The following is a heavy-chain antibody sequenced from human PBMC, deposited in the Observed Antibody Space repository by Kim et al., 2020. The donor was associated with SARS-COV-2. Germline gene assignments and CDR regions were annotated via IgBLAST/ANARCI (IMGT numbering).Heavy chain of an antibody. D-gene: IGHD3-22*01. J-gene: IGHJ4*02. V-gene: IGHV4-34*01. CDR3: ARGADYYDSSGYPGHPMVVDY. Sequence: SETLSLTCAVYGGSFSGYYWSWIRQPPGKGLEWIGEINHSGSTNYNPSLKSRVTISVDTSKNQFSLKLSSVTAADTAVYYCARGADYYDSSGYPGHPMVVDYWGQGTLVTVSS. CDR2: INHSGST. CDR1: GGSFSGYY.